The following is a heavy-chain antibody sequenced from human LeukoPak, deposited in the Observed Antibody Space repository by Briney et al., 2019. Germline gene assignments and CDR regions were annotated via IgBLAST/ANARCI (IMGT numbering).Heavy chain of an antibody. V-gene: IGHV1-69*01. CDR3: ARSLDDLEEFDY. CDR2: IIPIFGTA. Sequence: SVKVSCKASGGTFSSYAISWVRQAPGQGLEWMGGIIPIFGTANYAQKFQGRVTITADESTSTAYTELSSLRSEDTAVYYCARSLDDLEEFDYWGQGTLVTVSS. J-gene: IGHJ4*02. D-gene: IGHD2-21*02. CDR1: GGTFSSYA.